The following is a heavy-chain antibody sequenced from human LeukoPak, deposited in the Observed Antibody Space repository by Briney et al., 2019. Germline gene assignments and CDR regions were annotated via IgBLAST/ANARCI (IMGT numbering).Heavy chain of an antibody. CDR1: GGSISSYY. CDR3: ARGGTSGWYPYYFDY. V-gene: IGHV4-4*07. CDR2: IYTSGST. Sequence: SETLSLTCTVSGGSISSYYWSWIRQPAGKGLEWIGRIYTSGSTNYNPSLKSRVTMSADTSKNQFSLKLSSVTAADTAVYYCARGGTSGWYPYYFDYWGQGTLVTVSS. D-gene: IGHD6-19*01. J-gene: IGHJ4*02.